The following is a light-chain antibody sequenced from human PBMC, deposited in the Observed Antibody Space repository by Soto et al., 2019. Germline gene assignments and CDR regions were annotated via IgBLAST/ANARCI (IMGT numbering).Light chain of an antibody. CDR1: SSDVGGFEY. V-gene: IGLV2-14*01. CDR2: EVG. J-gene: IGLJ1*01. CDR3: NSYTTTTTLFV. Sequence: QSVLSQPASVSGSPGQSITISCTGTSSDVGGFEYVSWYQHQPGKAPKLILYEVGNRPSGISTRFSGSKSGNTASLTISGLQAEDEADYYCNSYTTTTTLFVFGTGTKVTVL.